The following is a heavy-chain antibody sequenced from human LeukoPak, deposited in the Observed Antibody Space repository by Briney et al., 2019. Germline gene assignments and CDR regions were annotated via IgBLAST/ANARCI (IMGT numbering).Heavy chain of an antibody. D-gene: IGHD3-10*01. V-gene: IGHV3-30*04. CDR1: GFTFSSYA. CDR3: ARNDRFYYYGSGSYYADYYGMDV. Sequence: GGSLRLSCAASGFTFSSYAMRWVRQAPGKGREWAAVISYQGSNKYYADSVKGRFPISRDNSKNTLYLQMNSLRVEDTAVYYCARNDRFYYYGSGSYYADYYGMDVWGQGTTVTVFS. J-gene: IGHJ6*02. CDR2: ISYQGSNK.